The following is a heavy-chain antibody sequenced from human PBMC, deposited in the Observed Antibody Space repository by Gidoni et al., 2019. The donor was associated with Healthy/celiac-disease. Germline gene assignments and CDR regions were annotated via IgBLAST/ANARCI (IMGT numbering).Heavy chain of an antibody. D-gene: IGHD2-21*02. Sequence: EVQLVESGGGLVKPGGSLRLSCAASGFTFSNACMSWVRQAPGKGLEWVGRIKSKTDGWTTDYAAPVKGRFTISRDDSKNTLYLQMNSLKAEDTAVYYCTTGEEKVVTAIPDYWGQGTLVTVSS. CDR2: IKSKTDGWTT. V-gene: IGHV3-15*01. J-gene: IGHJ4*02. CDR1: GFTFSNAC. CDR3: TTGEEKVVTAIPDY.